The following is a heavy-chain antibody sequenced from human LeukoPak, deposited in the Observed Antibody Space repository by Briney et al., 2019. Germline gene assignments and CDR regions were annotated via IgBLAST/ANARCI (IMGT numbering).Heavy chain of an antibody. J-gene: IGHJ3*02. Sequence: QPGGSLRLSCAASGFTFSSYGMHWVRQAPGKGLEWVAFIRYDGSNKYYADSVKGRFTISRDNSKNTLYLQMNSLRAEDTAVYYCAKDPKQLGDAFDIWGQGTMVTVSS. CDR1: GFTFSSYG. CDR3: AKDPKQLGDAFDI. V-gene: IGHV3-30*02. D-gene: IGHD6-6*01. CDR2: IRYDGSNK.